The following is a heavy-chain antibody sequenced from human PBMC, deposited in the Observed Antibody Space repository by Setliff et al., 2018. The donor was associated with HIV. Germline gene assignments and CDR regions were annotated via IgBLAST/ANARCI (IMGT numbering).Heavy chain of an antibody. J-gene: IGHJ3*02. CDR3: ARDYYNFQDM. V-gene: IGHV4-59*11. CDR1: GGSFSGHY. CDR2: IYYSGET. Sequence: PSETLSLTCAVYGGSFSGHYWSWIRQSPGRGLEWIGYIYYSGETNYNPSLKSRVTFSVDTSRNQFSLKLSSVTAADSAVYYCARDYYNFQDMWGQGTMVTVSS. D-gene: IGHD3-3*01.